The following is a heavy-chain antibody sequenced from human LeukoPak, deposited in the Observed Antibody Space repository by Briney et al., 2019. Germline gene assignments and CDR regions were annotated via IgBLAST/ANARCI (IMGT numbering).Heavy chain of an antibody. CDR2: ISGSGDAT. CDR1: GFTFSGYS. Sequence: GGSLRLSCAASGFTFSGYSMSWVRQAPGKGPEWVSTISGSGDATYYADSVKGRFTISRDNAKNTLSLQMNSLRADDTAVYYCISDHTGHDDYWGQGTLVTVSS. CDR3: ISDHTGHDDY. D-gene: IGHD1-1*01. J-gene: IGHJ4*02. V-gene: IGHV3-23*01.